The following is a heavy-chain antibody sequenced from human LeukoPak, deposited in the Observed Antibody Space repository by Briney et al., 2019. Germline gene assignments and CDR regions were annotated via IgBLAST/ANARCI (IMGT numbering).Heavy chain of an antibody. V-gene: IGHV3-23*01. CDR1: GFTFSNYA. CDR2: ITGGGGGI. CDR3: AKWGDYDVLTGYYVSDY. J-gene: IGHJ4*02. Sequence: GASLRLSCAASGFTFSNYAMSWVRQAPGKGLEWVSAITGGGGGIYYADSMKSRFTISRDNSKNTLYLQINSLRAEDTAVYYCAKWGDYDVLTGYYVSDYWGQGTLVTVSS. D-gene: IGHD3-9*01.